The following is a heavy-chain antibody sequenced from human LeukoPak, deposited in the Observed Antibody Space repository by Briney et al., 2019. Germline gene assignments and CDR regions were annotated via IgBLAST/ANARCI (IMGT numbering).Heavy chain of an antibody. V-gene: IGHV3-11*06. CDR2: ISSSSSYT. CDR3: ARGDDIDAFDI. D-gene: IGHD2-21*01. CDR1: GFTFSNYY. Sequence: GGSLRLSCAASGFTFSNYYMSWIRQAPGKGLEWVSYISSSSSYTNYAHSVKGRFTISRDNAKNSLYLQMNSLRAEDTAVYYCARGDDIDAFDIWGQGTMVTVSS. J-gene: IGHJ3*02.